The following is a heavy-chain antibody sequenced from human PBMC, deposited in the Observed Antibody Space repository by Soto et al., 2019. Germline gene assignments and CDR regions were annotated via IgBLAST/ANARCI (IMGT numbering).Heavy chain of an antibody. Sequence: ASVKVSCKASGYTFTSYGISWVRQAPGQGLEWMGWISAYNGNTNYAQKLQGRVTMTRNTSISTAYMELSSLRSEDTAVYYCARGIPAPKGDYGDYVEEGDYYYYMDVWGKGTTVTVSS. CDR1: GYTFTSYG. D-gene: IGHD4-17*01. CDR3: ARGIPAPKGDYGDYVEEGDYYYYMDV. CDR2: ISAYNGNT. V-gene: IGHV1-18*01. J-gene: IGHJ6*03.